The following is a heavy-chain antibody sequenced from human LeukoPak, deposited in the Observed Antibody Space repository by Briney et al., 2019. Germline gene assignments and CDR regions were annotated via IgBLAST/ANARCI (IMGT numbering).Heavy chain of an antibody. CDR2: ISSSSSYI. V-gene: IGHV3-21*01. J-gene: IGHJ4*02. CDR1: GFTFSSYS. Sequence: GGSLRLSCAASGFTFSSYSMNWVRQAPGKGLEWVSSISSSSSYIYYADSVKGRFTISRDNAKNSLYLQMNSLRAEGTAVYYCARDAFYGDSFFDYWGQGTLVTVSS. D-gene: IGHD4-17*01. CDR3: ARDAFYGDSFFDY.